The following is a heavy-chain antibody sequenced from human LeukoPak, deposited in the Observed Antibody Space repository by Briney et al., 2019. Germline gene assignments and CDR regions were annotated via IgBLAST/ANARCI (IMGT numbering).Heavy chain of an antibody. Sequence: PGGSLRLSCAASGFTFSDYYMSWLRQAPGKGLEWVSYISSSSSYTNYADTVKGRFTISRDNAKNSLYLQMNSLRAEDTAVYYCARDVSGYYGSGSYHDYWGQGTLVTVSS. CDR3: ARDVSGYYGSGSYHDY. D-gene: IGHD3-10*01. V-gene: IGHV3-11*06. J-gene: IGHJ4*02. CDR2: ISSSSSYT. CDR1: GFTFSDYY.